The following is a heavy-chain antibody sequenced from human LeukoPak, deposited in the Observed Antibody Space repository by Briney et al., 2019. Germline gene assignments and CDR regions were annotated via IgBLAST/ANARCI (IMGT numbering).Heavy chain of an antibody. CDR1: GFTFSSYD. D-gene: IGHD3-16*01. CDR2: ISTSSGTI. J-gene: IGHJ3*02. CDR3: GASRQYVGALAI. Sequence: PGGSLRLSCAASGFTFSSYDLYGVRQAPGKGLEWISYISTSSGTIKYANSVRGRFTISRDDARESLYLQMNSLRAEDTAIYYCGASRQYVGALAIWGQGTLVTVSS. V-gene: IGHV3-48*03.